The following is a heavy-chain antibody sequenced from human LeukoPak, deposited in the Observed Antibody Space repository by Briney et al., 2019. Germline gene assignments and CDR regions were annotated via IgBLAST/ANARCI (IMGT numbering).Heavy chain of an antibody. CDR1: GFIFSSYA. J-gene: IGHJ6*03. CDR3: AKRGGRYCSGGRCYSGYYMDV. D-gene: IGHD2-15*01. V-gene: IGHV3-30*04. Sequence: GRSLRLSCAASGFIFSSYAMHWVRQAPGKGLERVALISYDGSNKYYADSVKGRFTISRDISKNMFYMQMNSLRAEDTAVYYCAKRGGRYCSGGRCYSGYYMDVWGKGTTVTISS. CDR2: ISYDGSNK.